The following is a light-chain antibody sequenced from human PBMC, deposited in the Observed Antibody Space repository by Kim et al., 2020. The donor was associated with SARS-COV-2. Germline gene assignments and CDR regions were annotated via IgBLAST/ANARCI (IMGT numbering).Light chain of an antibody. CDR2: EEN. J-gene: IGLJ2*01. CDR1: SSSLASNY. Sequence: KTVTISWSRSSSSLASNYLQWLAPRPVSAPTTVIFEENQRPSWIPERFSGSIDSSSNSASLANSGLETEDEADDYCQSFDSSNHVVYGVGTQLTVL. V-gene: IGLV6-57*03. CDR3: QSFDSSNHVV.